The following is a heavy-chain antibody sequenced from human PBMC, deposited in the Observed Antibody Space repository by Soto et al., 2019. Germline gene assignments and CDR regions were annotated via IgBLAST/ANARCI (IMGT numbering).Heavy chain of an antibody. D-gene: IGHD5-18*01. J-gene: IGHJ6*02. Sequence: QVQLVESGGGVVQPGRSLRLSCAASGFTFSSYGMHWVRQAPGKGLEWVAVIWYDGSNKYYADSVKCRFTMSRDNSKNTLYLQMNSLRAEDTAVYYCARVTGAQLWSIYYYYGMDVWGQGTTVTVAS. CDR2: IWYDGSNK. V-gene: IGHV3-33*01. CDR1: GFTFSSYG. CDR3: ARVTGAQLWSIYYYYGMDV.